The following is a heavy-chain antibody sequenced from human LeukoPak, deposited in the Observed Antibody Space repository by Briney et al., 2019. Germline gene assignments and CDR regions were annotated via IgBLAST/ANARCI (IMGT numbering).Heavy chain of an antibody. D-gene: IGHD1-26*01. CDR2: IKQDGSEK. V-gene: IGHV3-7*01. CDR3: ARGIGGSCRDAFDI. CDR1: GFTFSSYW. J-gene: IGHJ3*02. Sequence: GGSLRPSCAASGFTFSSYWMSWVRQAPGKGLEWVANIKQDGSEKYYVDSVKGRFTISRDNAKNSLYLQMNSLRAEDTAVYYCARGIGGSCRDAFDIWGQGTMVTVSS.